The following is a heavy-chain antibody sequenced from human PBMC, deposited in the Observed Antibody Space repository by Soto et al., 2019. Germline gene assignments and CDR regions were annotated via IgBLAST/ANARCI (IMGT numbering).Heavy chain of an antibody. Sequence: QVQLVESGGGVVQPGRSLRLSCAASGFTFSSYGMHWVRQAPGKGLEWVAVISYDGSNKYYADSVKGRFTISRDNSKNTLYLHMNSRRAEDTAVYYCAKDHADTPPYDYYYGMDVWVQGTTVTVSS. V-gene: IGHV3-30*18. CDR2: ISYDGSNK. D-gene: IGHD5-18*01. J-gene: IGHJ6*02. CDR3: AKDHADTPPYDYYYGMDV. CDR1: GFTFSSYG.